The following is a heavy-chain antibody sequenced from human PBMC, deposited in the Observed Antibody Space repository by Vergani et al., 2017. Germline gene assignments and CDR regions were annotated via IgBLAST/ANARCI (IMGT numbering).Heavy chain of an antibody. CDR1: EYSFGNYW. D-gene: IGHD1-1*01. Sequence: EVELVQSGPEMRKPGESLKISCKGSEYSFGNYWNGWVRQMPGKGLEWMGIIYPADSDTRYSPSFQGQVTISADNSISTAFLQWDSLKASDTALYYCARHTTYTDSWGQGTLVTVSS. CDR3: ARHTTYTDS. CDR2: IYPADSDT. J-gene: IGHJ4*02. V-gene: IGHV5-51*01.